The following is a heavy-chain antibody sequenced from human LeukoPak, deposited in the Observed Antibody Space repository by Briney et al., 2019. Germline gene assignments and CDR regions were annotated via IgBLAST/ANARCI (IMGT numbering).Heavy chain of an antibody. V-gene: IGHV1-46*01. J-gene: IGHJ4*02. CDR1: GYTFTSYY. D-gene: IGHD2-21*02. CDR2: FNPSGAGT. CDR3: SRGDSAGFVDF. Sequence: ASVKVSCKASGYTFTSYYIYWVRQAPGQGFQWMGIFNPSGAGTRYAQEFQGRVTMTKDMSTTTVYMELSSLRSDDTAIYYCSRGDSAGFVDFWGQGTLVTVSS.